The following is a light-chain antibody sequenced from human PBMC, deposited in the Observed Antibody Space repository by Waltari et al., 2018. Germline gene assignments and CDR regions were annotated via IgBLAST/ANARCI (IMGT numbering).Light chain of an antibody. V-gene: IGKV4-1*01. CDR1: QSVLYSSNNKNY. Sequence: DIVMTQSSDSLAVSLGERATINCKSSQSVLYSSNNKNYLAWYQQKPGQPPELLIYGASTRESGVPDRFSGSGSGTDFTLSISSLQAEDVAVYYCQQYYSTVTFGQGTRLEIK. CDR3: QQYYSTVT. CDR2: GAS. J-gene: IGKJ5*01.